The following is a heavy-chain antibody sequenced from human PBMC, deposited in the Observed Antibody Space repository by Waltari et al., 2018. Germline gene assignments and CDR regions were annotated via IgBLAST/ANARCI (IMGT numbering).Heavy chain of an antibody. CDR3: ARGHPDYYDSRGLRGGDY. Sequence: QVQLVQSGAEVQKPGASVKVSCKASGYTFTSYDINWVRQATGQGLEWMGWRNPKNGNTSPGQKVHGRVPMTSNPSIITAYMELESLRTEETSVEYGARGHPDYYDSRGLRGGDYWGQGTLVTVSS. CDR2: RNPKNGNT. CDR1: GYTFTSYD. J-gene: IGHJ4*02. D-gene: IGHD3-22*01. V-gene: IGHV1-8*01.